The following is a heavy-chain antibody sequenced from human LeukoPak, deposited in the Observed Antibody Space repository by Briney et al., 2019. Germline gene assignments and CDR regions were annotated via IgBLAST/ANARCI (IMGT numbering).Heavy chain of an antibody. J-gene: IGHJ4*02. V-gene: IGHV1-46*01. CDR3: ARELEDAIDGYYFDY. CDR1: GYIFTSYN. D-gene: IGHD2-2*01. Sequence: ASVKVSCKASGYIFTSYNMYWVRQAPGQGLEWMGIINSSGGSTNYAQKFQGRVTMTRDTSTSTVYMELSSLRAEDTAVYYCARELEDAIDGYYFDYWGQGTLVTVSS. CDR2: INSSGGST.